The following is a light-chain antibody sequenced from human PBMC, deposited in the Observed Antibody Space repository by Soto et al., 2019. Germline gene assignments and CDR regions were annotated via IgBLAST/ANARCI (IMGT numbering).Light chain of an antibody. CDR3: QQRLSWPIT. J-gene: IGKJ5*01. CDR1: QSVSSSY. V-gene: IGKV3D-20*02. Sequence: EIVLTQSPGPLSLSPGERATLSCRSSQSVSSSYLAWYQQKPGQAPRLLIFDSSNRATGIPARFSGSGYGTDFTLSISSLEPEDVAVYYCQQRLSWPITFGQGTRLEIK. CDR2: DSS.